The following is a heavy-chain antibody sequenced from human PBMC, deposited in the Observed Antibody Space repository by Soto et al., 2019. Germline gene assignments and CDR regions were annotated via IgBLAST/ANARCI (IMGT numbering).Heavy chain of an antibody. D-gene: IGHD1-26*01. V-gene: IGHV1-69*01. J-gene: IGHJ4*02. CDR3: ARDGGRHSGGIDY. Sequence: QVQLVQSGAEVKKPGSSVKVSCKASGGTFSSYSINWVRQAPGQGLEWMGEIIPIFGTANYAQKFQGRVTITADESTSTAYMEVSSLRSEDTAVYYCARDGGRHSGGIDYWAQGTRVTVSS. CDR2: IIPIFGTA. CDR1: GGTFSSYS.